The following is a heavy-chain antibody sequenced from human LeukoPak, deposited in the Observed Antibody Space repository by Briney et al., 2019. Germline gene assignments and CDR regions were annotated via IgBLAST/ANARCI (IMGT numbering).Heavy chain of an antibody. D-gene: IGHD3-10*01. J-gene: IGHJ4*02. CDR1: GFTFSSYS. CDR2: ISSSSSTI. V-gene: IGHV3-48*01. Sequence: PGGSLRLSCAASGFTFSSYSMNWVRQAPGKGLEWVSYISSSSSTIYYADSVKGRFTISRDNAKNSLYLQMNSLRAEDTAVYYCARDGEGFDYWGQGTLVIVSS. CDR3: ARDGEGFDY.